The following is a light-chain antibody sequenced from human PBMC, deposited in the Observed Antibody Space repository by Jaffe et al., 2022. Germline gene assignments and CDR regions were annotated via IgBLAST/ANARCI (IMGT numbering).Light chain of an antibody. J-gene: IGKJ1*01. Sequence: DVVMTQSPLSLPVTLGQPASISCRSSQSLVSSDGNTYLNWFQQRPGQSPRRLICKVSTRDSGVPDRFSGSGSGADFTLKISRVEADDVGVYYCMQGTHWPWTFGQGTKVEIK. CDR2: KVS. CDR1: QSLVSSDGNTY. CDR3: MQGTHWPWT. V-gene: IGKV2-30*01.